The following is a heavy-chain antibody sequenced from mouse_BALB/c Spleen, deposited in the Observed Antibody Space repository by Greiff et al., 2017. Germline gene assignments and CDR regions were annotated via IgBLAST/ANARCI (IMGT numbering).Heavy chain of an antibody. CDR2: IRNKANGYTT. CDR1: GFTFTDYY. V-gene: IGHV7-3*02. Sequence: EVKLMESGGGLVQPGGSLRLSCATSGFTFTDYYMSWVRQPPGKALEWLGFIRNKANGYTTEYSASVKGRFTISRDNSQSILYLQMNTLRAEDSATYYCARDFVITTATSAWFAYWGQGTLVTVSA. J-gene: IGHJ3*01. D-gene: IGHD1-2*01. CDR3: ARDFVITTATSAWFAY.